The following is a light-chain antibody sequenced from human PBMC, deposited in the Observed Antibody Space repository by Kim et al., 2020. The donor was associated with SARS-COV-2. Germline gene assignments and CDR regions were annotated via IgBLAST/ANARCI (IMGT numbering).Light chain of an antibody. CDR1: QDIRSD. J-gene: IGKJ1*01. CDR2: AAS. V-gene: IGKV1-16*01. CDR3: HQYSSYPRT. Sequence: ASVGDRVTITCRASQDIRSDIAWFQQKPGRAPKSLIYAASSLQSGAPSRFSGGGSGTEFTLTIISLQPEDSATYYCHQYSSYPRTFGQGTKVDIK.